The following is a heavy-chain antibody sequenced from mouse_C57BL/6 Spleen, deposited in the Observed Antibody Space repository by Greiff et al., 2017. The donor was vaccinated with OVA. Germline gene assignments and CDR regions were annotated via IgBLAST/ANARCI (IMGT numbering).Heavy chain of an antibody. J-gene: IGHJ2*01. D-gene: IGHD1-1*01. V-gene: IGHV7-3*01. CDR2: IRNKANGYTT. CDR1: GFTFTDYY. Sequence: DVKLVESGGGLVQPGGSLSLSCAASGFTFTDYYMSWVSQPPGKALEWLGFIRNKANGYTTEYSAYVKGRFTISRDNSQSILYRQMNALRAKDSATYYCARYDTTVVALDYWGQGTTLTVSS. CDR3: ARYDTTVVALDY.